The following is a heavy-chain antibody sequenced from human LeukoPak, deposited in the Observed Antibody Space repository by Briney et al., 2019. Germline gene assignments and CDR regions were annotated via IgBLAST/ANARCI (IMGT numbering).Heavy chain of an antibody. CDR1: GFTFSSYG. D-gene: IGHD3-16*02. CDR3: APIMITFGGVIPFDY. J-gene: IGHJ4*02. CDR2: IRYDGSNK. Sequence: PGGSLRLSCAASGFTFSSYGMHWVRQAPGKGLEWVAFIRYDGSNKYYADSVKGRFTISRDNSKNTLYLQMNGLRAEDTAVYYCAPIMITFGGVIPFDYWGQGTLVTVSS. V-gene: IGHV3-30*02.